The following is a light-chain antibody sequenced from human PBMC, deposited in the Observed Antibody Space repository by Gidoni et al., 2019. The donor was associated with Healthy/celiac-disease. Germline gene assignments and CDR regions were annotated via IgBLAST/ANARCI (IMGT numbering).Light chain of an antibody. CDR2: DAS. Sequence: EIVLTQSPATLSLSPGERATPPCRASQSVSSYLAWYQQKPGQAPRLLIYDASNRATGIPARFSGSGSGTDFTLTISSLEPEDFAVYYCQQRSNWPPEFTFGPGTKVDIK. CDR1: QSVSSY. J-gene: IGKJ3*01. CDR3: QQRSNWPPEFT. V-gene: IGKV3-11*01.